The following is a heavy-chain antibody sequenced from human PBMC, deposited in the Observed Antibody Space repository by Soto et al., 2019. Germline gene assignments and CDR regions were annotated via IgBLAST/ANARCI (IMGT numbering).Heavy chain of an antibody. CDR1: GFTFSSYA. Sequence: GGSLRLSCAASGFTFSSYAMHWVRQAPGKGLEWVAVISYDGSNKYYADSVKGRFTISRDNSKNTLYLQMNSLRAEDTAVYYCAKVVVVAATKFDDWGQGTRVTVAS. V-gene: IGHV3-30-3*01. D-gene: IGHD2-15*01. CDR2: ISYDGSNK. CDR3: AKVVVVAATKFDD. J-gene: IGHJ4*02.